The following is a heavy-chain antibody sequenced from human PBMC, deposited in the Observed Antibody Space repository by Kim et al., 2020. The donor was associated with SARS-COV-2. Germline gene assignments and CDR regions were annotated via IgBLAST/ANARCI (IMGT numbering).Heavy chain of an antibody. J-gene: IGHJ4*01. Sequence: GGSLRLSCAASGFTFITYTMTWVRQAPGKGLEWVSAISGSGGNTYYADSVKGRFTISRDNSRNTLYLQMNSLRAEDSALYYCAKGGPMVVWLTYCLDYWG. D-gene: IGHD2-8*01. V-gene: IGHV3-23*01. CDR2: ISGSGGNT. CDR1: GFTFITYT. CDR3: AKGGPMVVWLTYCLDY.